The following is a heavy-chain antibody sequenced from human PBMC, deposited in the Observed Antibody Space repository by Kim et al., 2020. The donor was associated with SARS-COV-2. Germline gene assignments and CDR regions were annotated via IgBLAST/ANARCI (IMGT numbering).Heavy chain of an antibody. J-gene: IGHJ4*02. V-gene: IGHV3-33*01. CDR1: GFTFSNYG. D-gene: IGHD2-15*01. CDR3: ASPLSCSGGSCYS. CDR2: IWYDGNKK. Sequence: GGSLRLSCVASGFTFSNYGMHWVRQAPGKGLEWVAVIWYDGNKKYYTDSVKGRFTISRDNSKNTLYLQMNSLRVEDTAVYYCASPLSCSGGSCYSWCQGTLVPVPS.